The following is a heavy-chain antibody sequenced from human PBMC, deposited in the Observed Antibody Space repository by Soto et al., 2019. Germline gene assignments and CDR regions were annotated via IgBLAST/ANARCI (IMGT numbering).Heavy chain of an antibody. CDR1: GFTFSSYA. D-gene: IGHD3-22*01. CDR3: ATYYYDSSGYSATTRFDY. Sequence: GGSLRLSCAASGFTFSSYAMHWVRQAPGKGLEWVAVISYDGSNKYYADSVKGRFTISRDNSKNTLYLQMNSLRAEDTAVYYCATYYYDSSGYSATTRFDYWGQGTLVTVSS. J-gene: IGHJ4*02. CDR2: ISYDGSNK. V-gene: IGHV3-30-3*01.